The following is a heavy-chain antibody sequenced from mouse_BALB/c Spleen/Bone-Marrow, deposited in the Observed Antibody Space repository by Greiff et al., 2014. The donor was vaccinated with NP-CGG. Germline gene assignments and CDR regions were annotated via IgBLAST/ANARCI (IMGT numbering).Heavy chain of an antibody. Sequence: EVQVVESGAELVKPGASVMLSCTASGFNIKDTYMHWVKQRPEQGLEWIGRIDPANGNTKYDPKFQGKATITADTSSNTAYLQLSSLTSEDTAVYYCARYYYGSSYFDYWGQGTTLTVSS. CDR2: IDPANGNT. J-gene: IGHJ2*01. D-gene: IGHD1-1*01. CDR3: ARYYYGSSYFDY. V-gene: IGHV14-3*02. CDR1: GFNIKDTY.